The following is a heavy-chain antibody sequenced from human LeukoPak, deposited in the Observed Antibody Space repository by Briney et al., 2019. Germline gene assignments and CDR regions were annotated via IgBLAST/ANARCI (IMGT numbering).Heavy chain of an antibody. J-gene: IGHJ4*02. CDR1: GFTVSSNY. CDR3: ARVSRDGYNYPIDY. V-gene: IGHV3-53*01. Sequence: GGSLRLSCAASGFTVSSNYMSWVRQAPGKGLEWVSVIYSGGSTYYADSVKGRFTISRDNSKNTLYLQMNSLRAEDTAVYYCARVSRDGYNYPIDYWGQGTLVTVSS. CDR2: IYSGGST. D-gene: IGHD5-24*01.